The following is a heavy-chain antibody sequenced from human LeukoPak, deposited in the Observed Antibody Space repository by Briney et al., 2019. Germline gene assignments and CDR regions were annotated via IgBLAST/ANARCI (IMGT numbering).Heavy chain of an antibody. Sequence: SETLSLTXTVSGGSISSYYWSWIRQSPGKGLEWIGYIYYSGSTNYNPSLKSRVTISVDTSKNQFSLKLSSVTAADTAVYYFAREYSGSYSVFDYWGQGTLVTVSS. CDR1: GGSISSYY. V-gene: IGHV4-59*01. CDR3: AREYSGSYSVFDY. J-gene: IGHJ4*02. CDR2: IYYSGST. D-gene: IGHD1-26*01.